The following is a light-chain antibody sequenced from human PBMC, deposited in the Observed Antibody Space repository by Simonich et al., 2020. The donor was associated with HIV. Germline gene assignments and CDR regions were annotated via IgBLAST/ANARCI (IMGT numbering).Light chain of an antibody. V-gene: IGKV4-1*01. CDR2: WAS. Sequence: DIVMTQSPDSLAVSLGERATINCKSSQSVLYSSNNNNYLAWYKQKPVQPPKLLIYWASTRESGVPDRFSGSGSGTDFTLTISSLQAEDVALYYCQQYYTTPFTFGPGTKVDIK. CDR1: QSVLYSSNNNNY. CDR3: QQYYTTPFT. J-gene: IGKJ3*01.